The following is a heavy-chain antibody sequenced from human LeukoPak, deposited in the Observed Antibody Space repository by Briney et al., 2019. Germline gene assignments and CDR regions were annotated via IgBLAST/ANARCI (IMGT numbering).Heavy chain of an antibody. J-gene: IGHJ6*03. CDR2: IKQDGSEK. Sequence: GGSLRLSCAASGFTFSSYWMSWVRQAPGKGLEWVANIKQDGSEKYYADSVKGRFTISRDNSKNTLYLQMNSLRAEDTAVYYCAKEGVFGVVILYYYMDVWGKGTTVTVSS. D-gene: IGHD3-3*01. CDR1: GFTFSSYW. V-gene: IGHV3-7*01. CDR3: AKEGVFGVVILYYYMDV.